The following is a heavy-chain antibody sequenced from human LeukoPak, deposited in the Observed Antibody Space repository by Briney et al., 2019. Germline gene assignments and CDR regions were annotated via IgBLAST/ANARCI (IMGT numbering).Heavy chain of an antibody. D-gene: IGHD1-26*01. CDR1: GYTFTSYA. Sequence: ASVKVSCKASGYTFTSYAMNWVRQAPGQGLEWMGWINPNSGGTNYAQKFQGRVTMTRDTSISTAYMELSRLRSDDTAVYYCARVTDSGSYFEGGAFDYWGQGTLVTVSS. CDR3: ARVTDSGSYFEGGAFDY. J-gene: IGHJ4*02. CDR2: INPNSGGT. V-gene: IGHV1-2*02.